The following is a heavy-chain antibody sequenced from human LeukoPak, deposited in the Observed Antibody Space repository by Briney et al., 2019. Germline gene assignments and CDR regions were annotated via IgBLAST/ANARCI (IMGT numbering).Heavy chain of an antibody. CDR3: ARLTNSGYYWLFDY. Sequence: GGSLRLSCAASGFTFSTSWMSWVRQAPGRGLEWPANINQGGSEKYYVDSVRGRFTISRDNAENSLFLQMNSLRAEDTAVYYCARLTNSGYYWLFDYWGQGTLVTVSS. CDR2: INQGGSEK. CDR1: GFTFSTSW. V-gene: IGHV3-7*04. D-gene: IGHD3-22*01. J-gene: IGHJ4*02.